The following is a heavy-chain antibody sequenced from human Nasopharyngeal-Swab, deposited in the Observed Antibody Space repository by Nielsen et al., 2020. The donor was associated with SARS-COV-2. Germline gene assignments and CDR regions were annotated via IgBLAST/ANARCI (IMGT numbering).Heavy chain of an antibody. CDR3: ARASRGWS. Sequence: GGSLRLSCVASGFTFSNYEMNWVRQAPGKGLEWVSFIGSGETTIQYADSVKDRFTISRDDAKNSLFLQMNSLRVEDAAVYYCARASRGWSWGQGTLVTVSS. V-gene: IGHV3-48*03. CDR1: GFTFSNYE. J-gene: IGHJ5*02. D-gene: IGHD6-19*01. CDR2: IGSGETTI.